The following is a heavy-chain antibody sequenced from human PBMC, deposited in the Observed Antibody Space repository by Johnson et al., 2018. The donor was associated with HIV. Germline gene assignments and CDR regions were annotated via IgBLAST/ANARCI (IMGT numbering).Heavy chain of an antibody. J-gene: IGHJ3*02. CDR2: IRYDGSNK. D-gene: IGHD4-17*01. Sequence: QVQLVESGGGVVQPGGSLRLSCAASGFTFSSYGMHWVRQAPGKGLEWVAFIRYDGSNKYYADSVKGRFTISRDNSKNTLYLQMNSLRAEDTAGYYCARDNLRCAFDIWSQGTMVTVSS. CDR3: ARDNLRCAFDI. V-gene: IGHV3-30*02. CDR1: GFTFSSYG.